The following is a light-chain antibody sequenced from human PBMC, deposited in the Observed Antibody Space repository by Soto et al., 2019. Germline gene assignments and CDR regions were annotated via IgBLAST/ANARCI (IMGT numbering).Light chain of an antibody. CDR2: EVS. Sequence: QLVLTQPASVSGSPGQSITISCTGTSSDVGGYDYGSWYQLHPGKAPKLLVFEVSNRPSGVSYRFSGSKSGNTASLTISGLQAEDEADYFCISYSICTAYLFGTGTELTVL. J-gene: IGLJ1*01. V-gene: IGLV2-14*01. CDR1: SSDVGGYDY. CDR3: ISYSICTAYL.